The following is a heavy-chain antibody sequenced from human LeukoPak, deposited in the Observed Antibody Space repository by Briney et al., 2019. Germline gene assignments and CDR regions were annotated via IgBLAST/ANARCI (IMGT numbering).Heavy chain of an antibody. CDR1: GYTFTSYG. J-gene: IGHJ4*02. Sequence: ASVKVSCKASGYTFTSYGISWVRQAPGQGLEWMGWINTYNGNTNYAQKLQGRVTITTDTSTSTAYMELRSLRSDDTAVYYCARDTKSGYSNFDYWGQGTLVTVSS. V-gene: IGHV1-18*01. CDR2: INTYNGNT. CDR3: ARDTKSGYSNFDY. D-gene: IGHD3-3*01.